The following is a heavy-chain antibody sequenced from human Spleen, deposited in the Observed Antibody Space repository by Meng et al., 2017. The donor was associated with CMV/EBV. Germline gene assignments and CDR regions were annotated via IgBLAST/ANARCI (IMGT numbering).Heavy chain of an antibody. Sequence: GGSLRLSCAASGFTFSSYGMHWVRQASGKGLEWVSVMYAGGNTYYADSVTGRFTISRDISRNTVYLQMNTLRAEDTALYYCARARSLFYYGMDVWGQGTTVTVSS. CDR3: ARARSLFYYGMDV. J-gene: IGHJ6*02. CDR2: MYAGGNT. D-gene: IGHD2-15*01. V-gene: IGHV3-NL1*01. CDR1: GFTFSSYG.